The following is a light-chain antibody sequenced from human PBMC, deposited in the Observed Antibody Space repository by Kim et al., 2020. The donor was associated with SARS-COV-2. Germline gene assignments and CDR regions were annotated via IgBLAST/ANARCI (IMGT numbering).Light chain of an antibody. CDR1: SSDVGGYNY. J-gene: IGLJ3*02. Sequence: QSALTQPASVSGSPGQSITISCIGASSDVGGYNYVSWYRQHPGKAPKLMIYDVTQRPSGVSYRFSGSKSGNTASLTISGLQAEDEADYYCSSFTSSSNWVFGGGTQLTVL. CDR2: DVT. V-gene: IGLV2-14*01. CDR3: SSFTSSSNWV.